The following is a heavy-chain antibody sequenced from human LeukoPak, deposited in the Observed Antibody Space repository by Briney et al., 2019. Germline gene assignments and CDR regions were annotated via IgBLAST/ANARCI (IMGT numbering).Heavy chain of an antibody. CDR2: IYYSGST. CDR3: ARVGIADAFDI. Sequence: SETLSLTCTVSGRSISSYYWSWIRQPPGEGLEWIGYIYYSGSTNYNPSLKSRVTISVDTSKNQFSLKLSSVTAADTAVYYCARVGIADAFDIWGQGTMVTVSS. J-gene: IGHJ3*02. CDR1: GRSISSYY. V-gene: IGHV4-59*01. D-gene: IGHD6-13*01.